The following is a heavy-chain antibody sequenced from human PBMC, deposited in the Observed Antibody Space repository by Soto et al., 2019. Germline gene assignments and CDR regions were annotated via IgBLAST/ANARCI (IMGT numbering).Heavy chain of an antibody. CDR3: AIEYSSSPPYYPIGY. D-gene: IGHD6-6*01. V-gene: IGHV1-69*02. CDR2: IIPILGIA. CDR1: GGTFSSYT. J-gene: IGHJ1*01. Sequence: SVKVSCKASGGTFSSYTISWVRQAPGQGLEWMGRIIPILGIANYAQKFQGRVTITADESTSTAYMELSSLRSEDTAVYYCAIEYSSSPPYYPIGYWGQGTLVTVS.